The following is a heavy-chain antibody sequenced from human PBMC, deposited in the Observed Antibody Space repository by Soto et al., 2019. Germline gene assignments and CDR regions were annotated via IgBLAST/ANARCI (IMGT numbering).Heavy chain of an antibody. D-gene: IGHD4-4*01. Sequence: EVQMVESGGGLVQPGWSLRLSCAASGFIVSSSYMSWVRQAPGKGLEWVAVIYSAGSTYYAYSVKGRVTIYRDSSKHTLYLQMDSLRVEDTAVDYCARSPTRTNYADCFDPWGQGTLVTVSS. CDR2: IYSAGST. J-gene: IGHJ5*02. V-gene: IGHV3-66*01. CDR3: ARSPTRTNYADCFDP. CDR1: GFIVSSSY.